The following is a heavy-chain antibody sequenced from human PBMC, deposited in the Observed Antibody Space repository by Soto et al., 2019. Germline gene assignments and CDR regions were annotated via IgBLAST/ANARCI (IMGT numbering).Heavy chain of an antibody. CDR3: VRPLPSGQTHARDV. Sequence: GSLRLSCAASGFTFSTYAMSWVRQAPGKGLEWASVIYNDGTTYYSQSVEGRFTISRDTSKNTLYLQMDRLRDEDTAVYYCVRPLPSGQTHARDVWGQGTTVTVSS. CDR1: GFTFSTYA. CDR2: IYNDGTT. V-gene: IGHV3-23*03. D-gene: IGHD3-10*01. J-gene: IGHJ6*02.